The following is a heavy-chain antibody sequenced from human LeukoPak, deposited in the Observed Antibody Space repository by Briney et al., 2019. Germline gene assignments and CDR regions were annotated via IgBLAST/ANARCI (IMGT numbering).Heavy chain of an antibody. CDR3: ANSGWSLRDY. J-gene: IGHJ4*02. CDR2: IKPDGSQK. V-gene: IGHV3-7*01. D-gene: IGHD6-19*01. Sequence: GGSLRLSCAASGFTFSDFWMAWVRQAPGRGLEWVANIKPDGSQKYYVGSVKGRFSISRDNAENSLYLQMNSLRAEDTAVYYCANSGWSLRDYWGPGTLVTVSS. CDR1: GFTFSDFW.